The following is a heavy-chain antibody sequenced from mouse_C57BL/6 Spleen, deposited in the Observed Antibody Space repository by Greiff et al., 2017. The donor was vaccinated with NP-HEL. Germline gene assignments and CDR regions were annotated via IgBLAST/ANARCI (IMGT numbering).Heavy chain of an antibody. J-gene: IGHJ3*01. V-gene: IGHV5-12*01. Sequence: EVKLVESGGGLVQPGGSLKLSCAASGFTFSDYYMYWVRQTPEKRLEWVAYISNGGGSTYYPDTVKGRFTISRDNAKNTLYLQMSRLKSDDTAMYYCARGYGSSYAWFAYWGQGTLVTVSA. D-gene: IGHD1-1*01. CDR1: GFTFSDYY. CDR2: ISNGGGST. CDR3: ARGYGSSYAWFAY.